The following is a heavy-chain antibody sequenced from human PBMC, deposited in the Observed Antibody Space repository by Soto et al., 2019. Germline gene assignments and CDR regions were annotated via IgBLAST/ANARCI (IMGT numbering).Heavy chain of an antibody. CDR3: ARESITMIEKNFDY. D-gene: IGHD3-22*01. Sequence: GGSLRLSCAASGFTFSSYGMHWVRQAPGKGLEWVAVIWYDGSNKYYADSVKGRFTISRDNSKNTLYLQMNSLRAEDTAVYYCARESITMIEKNFDYWGQGTLVTVSS. V-gene: IGHV3-33*01. J-gene: IGHJ4*02. CDR1: GFTFSSYG. CDR2: IWYDGSNK.